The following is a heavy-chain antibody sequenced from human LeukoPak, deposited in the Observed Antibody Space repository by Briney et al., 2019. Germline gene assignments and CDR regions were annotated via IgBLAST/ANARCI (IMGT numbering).Heavy chain of an antibody. CDR3: ARDRDQWGAFDI. D-gene: IGHD2-8*01. CDR1: GYTFTSYG. V-gene: IGHV1-18*01. Sequence: ASVKVSCKASGYTFTSYGISWVRQAPGQGLEWMGWISAYNGNTNYAQKLQGRVTVTTDTSTSTAYMELRSLRSDDTTVYYCARDRDQWGAFDIWGQGTKVTVSS. CDR2: ISAYNGNT. J-gene: IGHJ3*02.